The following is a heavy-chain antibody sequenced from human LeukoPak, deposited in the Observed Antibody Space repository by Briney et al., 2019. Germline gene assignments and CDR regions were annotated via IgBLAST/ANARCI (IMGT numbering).Heavy chain of an antibody. V-gene: IGHV1-46*01. J-gene: IGHJ6*03. CDR3: ARAPQYSSGWWSQPYYYYMDV. CDR1: GYTFTSYY. CDR2: INPSGGST. D-gene: IGHD6-19*01. Sequence: GASVKVSCKASGYTFTSYYMHWVRQAPGQGLEWMGIINPSGGSTSYAQKFQGRVTMTRDMSTSTVYMELSSLRSDDTAVYYCARAPQYSSGWWSQPYYYYMDVWGKGTTVTVSS.